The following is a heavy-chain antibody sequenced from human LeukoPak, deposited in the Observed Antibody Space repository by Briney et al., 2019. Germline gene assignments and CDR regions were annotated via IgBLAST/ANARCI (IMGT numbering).Heavy chain of an antibody. J-gene: IGHJ4*02. CDR3: ARDDYGGIDY. Sequence: PGGSLRLSCAASGFTFSSYVMHWVRQAPGKGLEWVAFIRYDGSYKYYADSVKGRFTISRDNAKNSLYLQMNSLRAEDTAVYYCARDDYGGIDYWGQGTLVTVSS. D-gene: IGHD3-16*01. CDR2: IRYDGSYK. V-gene: IGHV3-30*02. CDR1: GFTFSSYV.